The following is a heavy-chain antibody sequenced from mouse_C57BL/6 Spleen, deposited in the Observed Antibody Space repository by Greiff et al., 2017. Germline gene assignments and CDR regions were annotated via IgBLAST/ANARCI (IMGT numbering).Heavy chain of an antibody. J-gene: IGHJ2*01. D-gene: IGHD3-2*02. Sequence: VQLQQPGAELVRPGSSVKLSCKASGYTFTSYWMHWVKQRPIQGLEWIGNIDPSDSETQYNQKFKDKATLTVDKSSSPAYMQLSSLTSEDSAVYYCARSGSNYPDYWGQGTTLTVSS. CDR1: GYTFTSYW. CDR2: IDPSDSET. CDR3: ARSGSNYPDY. V-gene: IGHV1-52*01.